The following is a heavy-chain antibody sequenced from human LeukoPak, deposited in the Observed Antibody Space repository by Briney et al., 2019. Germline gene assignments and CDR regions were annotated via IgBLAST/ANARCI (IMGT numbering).Heavy chain of an antibody. CDR3: VRHNAARAFDI. Sequence: GSLRLSCAASGFTFSSFWMHWVRQATGKGLVWVSRVSDDGSTTTYADSVKGRFTISRDNAKNTLYLQMNSLRPEDTAVYYCVRHNAARAFDIWGQGTMVIVSS. V-gene: IGHV3-74*03. D-gene: IGHD1-1*01. CDR2: VSDDGSTT. J-gene: IGHJ3*02. CDR1: GFTFSSFW.